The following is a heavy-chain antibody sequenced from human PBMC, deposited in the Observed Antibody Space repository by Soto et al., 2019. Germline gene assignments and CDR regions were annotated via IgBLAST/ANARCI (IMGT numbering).Heavy chain of an antibody. V-gene: IGHV3-15*07. CDR3: TTVRATMIVVVSYPPYYYYGMDV. CDR2: IKSKTDGGTT. D-gene: IGHD3-22*01. Sequence: PGGSLRLSCAASGFTFSNAWMNWVRQAPGKGLEWVGRIKSKTDGGTTDYAAPVKGRFTISRDDSKNTLYLQMNGLKTEDTAVYYCTTVRATMIVVVSYPPYYYYGMDVWGQGTTVTVSS. CDR1: GFTFSNAW. J-gene: IGHJ6*02.